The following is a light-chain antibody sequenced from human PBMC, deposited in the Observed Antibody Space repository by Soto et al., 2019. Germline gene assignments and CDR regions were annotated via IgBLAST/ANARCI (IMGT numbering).Light chain of an antibody. CDR3: SSYTSSSPYV. J-gene: IGLJ1*01. V-gene: IGLV2-14*01. CDR2: EVS. CDR1: SSDVGRYDY. Sequence: QSVLTQPRSVSASPGQSVTISCTGTSSDVGRYDYVSWYQQHPGKAPKLIVYEVSNRPSGVSNRFSGSKPGNTASLTISGLQAEDEADYYCSSYTSSSPYVFGTGTKVTVL.